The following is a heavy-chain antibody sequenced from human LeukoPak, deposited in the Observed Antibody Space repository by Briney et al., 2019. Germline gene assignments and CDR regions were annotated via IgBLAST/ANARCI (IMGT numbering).Heavy chain of an antibody. CDR2: INPNSGGT. D-gene: IGHD1-14*01. Sequence: GASVKVSSKASGYTFTGYYMHWVRQAPGQGLEWMGWINPNSGGTNYAQKFQGRVTMTRDTSISTAYMELSRLRSDDTAVYYCARTGTLGPRYDFDYWGQGTLVTVSS. J-gene: IGHJ4*02. CDR1: GYTFTGYY. V-gene: IGHV1-2*02. CDR3: ARTGTLGPRYDFDY.